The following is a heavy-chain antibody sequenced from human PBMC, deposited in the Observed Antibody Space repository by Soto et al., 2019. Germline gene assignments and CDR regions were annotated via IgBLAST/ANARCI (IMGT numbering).Heavy chain of an antibody. CDR2: LSGSSSDI. Sequence: GGSLRLSCAASGFTFSSYAMSWVRQAPGKGLEWVSGLSGSSSDIYYADSVKGRFTISRDNAKNSLYLQMNSLRAEDTAVYYCARAAPGYYGSGSYSRGMDVWGQGTTVTVSS. CDR3: ARAAPGYYGSGSYSRGMDV. J-gene: IGHJ6*02. D-gene: IGHD3-10*01. CDR1: GFTFSSYA. V-gene: IGHV3-21*01.